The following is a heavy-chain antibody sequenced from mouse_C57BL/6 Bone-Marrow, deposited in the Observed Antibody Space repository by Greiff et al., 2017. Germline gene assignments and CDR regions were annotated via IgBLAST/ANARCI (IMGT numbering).Heavy chain of an antibody. V-gene: IGHV1-15*01. CDR3: TSLMVVEEDY. J-gene: IGHJ2*01. CDR2: IDTETGGP. CDR1: GYTFTDYE. D-gene: IGHD1-1*01. Sequence: QVQLKQSGAVLVRPGASVTLSCTASGYTFTDYEMHWVKQTPVHGLEWIGDIDTETGGPAYNQQFKGTAILNAEKSSITAYLELRSLTSEDAAVYYGTSLMVVEEDYWGQGTTLTVSA.